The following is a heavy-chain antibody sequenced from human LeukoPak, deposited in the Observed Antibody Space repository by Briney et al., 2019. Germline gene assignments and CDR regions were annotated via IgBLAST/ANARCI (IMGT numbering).Heavy chain of an antibody. Sequence: PVESLKISCKGSGYSFTTYWIGWVRQMPGKGLDGMGIIYPGDSDARYSPSLQGQVTISADKSITTAYLQWSSLKASDTAMYYCARQSSSGAFDIWGQGTMVTVSS. V-gene: IGHV5-51*01. D-gene: IGHD3-10*01. CDR2: IYPGDSDA. J-gene: IGHJ3*02. CDR1: GYSFTTYW. CDR3: ARQSSSGAFDI.